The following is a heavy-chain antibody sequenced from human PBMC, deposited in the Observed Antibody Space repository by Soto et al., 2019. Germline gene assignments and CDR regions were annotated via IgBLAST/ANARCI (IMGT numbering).Heavy chain of an antibody. Sequence: GGSLRLSCAASGFTFSSYSMTWIRQAPGKGLEWVSYISSSTSHTNYADSVKGRFTISRDNAKNSLFLQMNSLRAEDTAVYYCARGRGAAAAYFDFWGQGTLVTVSS. J-gene: IGHJ4*02. V-gene: IGHV3-21*05. CDR2: ISSSTSHT. CDR3: ARGRGAAAAYFDF. D-gene: IGHD6-13*01. CDR1: GFTFSSYS.